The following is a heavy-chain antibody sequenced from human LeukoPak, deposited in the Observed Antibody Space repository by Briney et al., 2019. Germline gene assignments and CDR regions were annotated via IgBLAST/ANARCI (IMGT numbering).Heavy chain of an antibody. J-gene: IGHJ5*02. CDR2: IYSGGST. CDR1: GFIFSSNH. D-gene: IGHD3-10*01. V-gene: IGHV3-53*01. Sequence: PGGSLRLSCAASGFIFSSNHMSWVRQAPGKGLEWVSVIYSGGSTYYADSVKGRFTISRDNSKNTLYLQMDSLRAEDTAVYYCVRAPGATWGQGTLVTVS. CDR3: VRAPGAT.